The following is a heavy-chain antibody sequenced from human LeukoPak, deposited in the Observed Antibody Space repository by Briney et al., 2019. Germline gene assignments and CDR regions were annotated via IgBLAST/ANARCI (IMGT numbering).Heavy chain of an antibody. CDR2: ISSSSSYI. CDR3: AKDEETYCSGGSCYWVPYFDY. J-gene: IGHJ4*02. D-gene: IGHD2-15*01. CDR1: GFTFSSYS. V-gene: IGHV3-21*01. Sequence: PGGSLRLSCAASGFTFSSYSMNWVRQAPGKGLEWVSSISSSSSYIYYADSVKGRFTISRDNAKNSLYLQMNSLRAEDTAVYYCAKDEETYCSGGSCYWVPYFDYWGQGTLVTVSS.